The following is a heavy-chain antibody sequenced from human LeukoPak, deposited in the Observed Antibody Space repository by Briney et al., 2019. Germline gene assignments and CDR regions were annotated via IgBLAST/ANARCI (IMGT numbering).Heavy chain of an antibody. Sequence: SETLSLTCAVYGGSFSGYYWSWIRQPPGKGLEWIGEINHSGSTNYNPSLKSRVTISVDTSKNQFSLKLSSVTAADTAVYYCARFRAGVGEPYGDYWGQGTLVTVSS. V-gene: IGHV4-34*01. CDR2: INHSGST. CDR3: ARFRAGVGEPYGDY. CDR1: GGSFSGYY. J-gene: IGHJ4*02. D-gene: IGHD3-10*01.